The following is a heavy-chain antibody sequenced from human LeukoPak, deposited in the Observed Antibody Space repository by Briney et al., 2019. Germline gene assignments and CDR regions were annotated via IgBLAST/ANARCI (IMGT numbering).Heavy chain of an antibody. CDR3: ARAGTYYYGSGSYEGAFDI. J-gene: IGHJ3*02. Sequence: SETLSLTCTVSGGSISSGTYYWSWIRQPPGKGLEWIGYIYYSGSTNYNPSLKSRVNISVDTSKNQFSLKLSSVTAADTAVYYCARAGTYYYGSGSYEGAFDIWDQGTMVTVSS. V-gene: IGHV4-61*01. D-gene: IGHD3-10*01. CDR2: IYYSGST. CDR1: GGSISSGTYY.